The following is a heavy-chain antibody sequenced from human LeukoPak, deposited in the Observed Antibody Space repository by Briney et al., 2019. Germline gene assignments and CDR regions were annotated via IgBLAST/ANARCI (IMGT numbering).Heavy chain of an antibody. CDR1: GGSISSDSYY. CDR2: MYHTGTT. CDR3: ASENSGTSYYFDY. Sequence: PSETLSLTCTVSGGSISSDSYYWGWIRQPPGKGLEWIGYMYHTGTTYYNPSLRSRVTISVDRSKNQFSLKLSSVTAEDTAVYYCASENSGTSYYFDYWGQGTLVTVSS. J-gene: IGHJ4*02. V-gene: IGHV4-39*02. D-gene: IGHD5-12*01.